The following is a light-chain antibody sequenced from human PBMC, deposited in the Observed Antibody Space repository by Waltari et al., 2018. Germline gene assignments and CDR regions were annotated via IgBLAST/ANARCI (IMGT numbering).Light chain of an antibody. J-gene: IGLJ3*02. V-gene: IGLV7-46*01. CDR2: DTS. CDR3: LLSYTDGWV. Sequence: QAVVTQEPSLTVSPGGTVTLNCGSSTGAVHSGHYPYWLQQKPGQAPRTLIYDTSNKHSWTPARFSGSLLGGIAALTLSGALPEDEAEYHCLLSYTDGWVFGGGTKLTVL. CDR1: TGAVHSGHY.